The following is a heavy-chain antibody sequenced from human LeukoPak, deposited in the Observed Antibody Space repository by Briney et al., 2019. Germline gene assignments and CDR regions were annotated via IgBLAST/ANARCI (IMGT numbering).Heavy chain of an antibody. Sequence: GGSLRLSCAASGFTFSSYWMSWVRQAPEKGLEWVANIKQDGSEKYYVDSVKGRFTISRDNAKDSLYLQMNSLRAEDTAVYYCARDPRYGGELYFDYWGQGTLVTVSS. CDR1: GFTFSSYW. D-gene: IGHD4-23*01. V-gene: IGHV3-7*01. J-gene: IGHJ4*02. CDR2: IKQDGSEK. CDR3: ARDPRYGGELYFDY.